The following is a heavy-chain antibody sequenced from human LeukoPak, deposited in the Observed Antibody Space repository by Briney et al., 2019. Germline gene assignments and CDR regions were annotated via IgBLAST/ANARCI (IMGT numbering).Heavy chain of an antibody. V-gene: IGHV1-18*01. D-gene: IGHD6-13*01. J-gene: IGHJ4*02. CDR2: VSGNNGNT. CDR1: GYTFTTYG. CDR3: ARDILAAGYYFDY. Sequence: ASVKVSCKASGYTFTTYGISWVRQAPGQGLEWMGRVSGNNGNTNYAQKFQGRVTITADESTSTAYMELSSLRSEDTAVYYCARDILAAGYYFDYWGQGTLVTVSS.